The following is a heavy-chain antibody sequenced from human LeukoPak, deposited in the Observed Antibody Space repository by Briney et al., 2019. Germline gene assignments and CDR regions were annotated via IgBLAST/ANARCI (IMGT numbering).Heavy chain of an antibody. CDR1: GFTFNNYA. V-gene: IGHV3-30*04. D-gene: IGHD3-22*01. J-gene: IGHJ6*02. CDR2: MSYDGRNK. Sequence: GGSLRLSCAASGFTFNNYAMHWVRQAPGKGLEWVALMSYDGRNKYYADSVKGRFTISRDNSKNTLYLQMNSLRVEATAVYYSASPGGFSSGYYCYGIDVWGQGCSVTVSS. CDR3: ASPGGFSSGYYCYGIDV.